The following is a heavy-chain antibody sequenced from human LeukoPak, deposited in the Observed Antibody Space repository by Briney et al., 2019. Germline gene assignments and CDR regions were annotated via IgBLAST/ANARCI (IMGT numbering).Heavy chain of an antibody. CDR1: GFTFSSYG. CDR2: IYYDGSDK. Sequence: GGSLRLSCAASGFTFSSYGMHWVRQAPGKGLEWVAIIYYDGSDKYYADSVKGRFTISRDNSKDTLYLQMNSLRAEDTAVYYCARQIAYYYNSSGYYTTDYWGQGTLVTVSS. D-gene: IGHD3-22*01. CDR3: ARQIAYYYNSSGYYTTDY. V-gene: IGHV3-33*01. J-gene: IGHJ4*02.